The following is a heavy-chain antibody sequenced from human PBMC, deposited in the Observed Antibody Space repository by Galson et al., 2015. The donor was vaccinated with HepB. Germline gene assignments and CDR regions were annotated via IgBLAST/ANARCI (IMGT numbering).Heavy chain of an antibody. J-gene: IGHJ4*02. CDR2: IDPSDSYT. V-gene: IGHV5-10-1*01. Sequence: QSGAEVKKPGESLRISCKGSGYSFTSYWISWVRQMPGKGLEWMGRIDPSDSYTNYSPSFQGHVTISADKSISTAYLQWSSLKASDTAMYYCARLAADEYSSSSVSDYWGQGTLVTVSS. CDR1: GYSFTSYW. CDR3: ARLAADEYSSSSVSDY. D-gene: IGHD6-6*01.